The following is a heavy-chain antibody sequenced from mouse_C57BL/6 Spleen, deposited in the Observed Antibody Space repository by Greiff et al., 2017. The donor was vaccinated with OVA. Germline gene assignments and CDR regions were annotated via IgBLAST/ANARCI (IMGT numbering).Heavy chain of an antibody. D-gene: IGHD1-1*01. CDR1: GYTFTSYW. J-gene: IGHJ1*03. CDR3: ARPFYYYGSSRGFFDV. V-gene: IGHV1-53*01. CDR2: INPSNGGT. Sequence: QVQLQQPGTELVKPGASVKLSCKASGYTFTSYWMHWVKQRPGQGLEWIGNINPSNGGTNYNEKFKSKATLTVDKSSSTAYMQLSSLTSEDPAVYYCARPFYYYGSSRGFFDVWGTGTTVTVSS.